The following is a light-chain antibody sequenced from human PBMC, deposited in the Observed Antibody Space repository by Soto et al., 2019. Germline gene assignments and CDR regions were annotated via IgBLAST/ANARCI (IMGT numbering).Light chain of an antibody. CDR1: QGLLHSNGYNY. V-gene: IGKV2-28*01. Sequence: DIVMTQTPLSLTVTPGEPASISCRSSQGLLHSNGYNYLDWYLQKPGQSPKXLIYLGSNRASGVPDRFSGSGSGTDFTLKISRVEAEDVGVYYCMQPLQSWTFGQGTKGDIK. CDR2: LGS. J-gene: IGKJ1*01. CDR3: MQPLQSWT.